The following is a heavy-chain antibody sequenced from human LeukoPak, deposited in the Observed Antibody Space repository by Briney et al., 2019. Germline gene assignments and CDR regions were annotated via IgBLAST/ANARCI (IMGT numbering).Heavy chain of an antibody. Sequence: PSQTLSLTCTVSGGSISSGNYYWSWIRQPAGKGLEWIGRISTSGSTNYNPSLNSRVTISVDTSKNQLSLKLSSVTAADTAVYYCAGPYDSSGYYYNDAFDMWGQGTMVTVSS. CDR3: AGPYDSSGYYYNDAFDM. D-gene: IGHD3-22*01. CDR1: GGSISSGNYY. J-gene: IGHJ3*02. V-gene: IGHV4-61*02. CDR2: ISTSGST.